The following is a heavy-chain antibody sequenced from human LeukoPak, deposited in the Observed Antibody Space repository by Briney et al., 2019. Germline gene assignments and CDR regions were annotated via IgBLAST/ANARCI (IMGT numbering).Heavy chain of an antibody. J-gene: IGHJ5*02. V-gene: IGHV1-18*01. Sequence: GASVKVSCKASGYTFTSYGISWVRQAPGQGLEWMGWISAYNGNTNYAQKLQGRVTMTTDTSTSTAYMELRSLRSDDTAVYYCARDRGQQLVWDTWFDPWGQGTLVTVSS. D-gene: IGHD6-13*01. CDR2: ISAYNGNT. CDR3: ARDRGQQLVWDTWFDP. CDR1: GYTFTSYG.